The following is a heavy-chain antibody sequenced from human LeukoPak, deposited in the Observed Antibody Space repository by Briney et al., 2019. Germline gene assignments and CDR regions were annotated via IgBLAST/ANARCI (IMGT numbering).Heavy chain of an antibody. CDR1: GGSISSGGYY. CDR3: ARTITMVRGVIIPNWFDP. J-gene: IGHJ5*02. D-gene: IGHD3-10*01. CDR2: IHHSGST. V-gene: IGHV4-30-2*02. Sequence: SETLSLTCTVSGGSISSGGYYWSWIRQPPGKGLEWIGYIHHSGSTYYNPSLKSRVTISVDTSKNQFSLKLSSVTAADTAVYYCARTITMVRGVIIPNWFDPWGQGTLVTVSS.